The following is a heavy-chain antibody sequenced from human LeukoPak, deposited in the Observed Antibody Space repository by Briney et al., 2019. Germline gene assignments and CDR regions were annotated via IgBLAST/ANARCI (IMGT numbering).Heavy chain of an antibody. CDR1: GFTFSSYS. Sequence: GGSLRLSCAASGFTFSSYSMNWVRQAPGKGLEWASSISSSSSYIYYADSVKGRFTISRDNAKNSLYLQMNSLRAEDTAVYYCARSRYCSSTSCYRRDWFDPWGQGTLVTVSS. CDR2: ISSSSSYI. D-gene: IGHD2-2*02. V-gene: IGHV3-21*01. CDR3: ARSRYCSSTSCYRRDWFDP. J-gene: IGHJ5*02.